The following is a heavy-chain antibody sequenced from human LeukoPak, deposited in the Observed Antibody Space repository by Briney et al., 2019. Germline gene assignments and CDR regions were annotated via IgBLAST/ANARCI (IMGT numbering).Heavy chain of an antibody. Sequence: ASVKVSCKASGYTFTSYYMHWVRQAPGQGLEWMAIINPSGGSTSYAQKFQGRVTMTRDTSTSTVYMELSSLRSEDTAVYYCARDPRPSYESGGYYYPGDYWGQGTLVTVCS. J-gene: IGHJ4*02. CDR3: ARDPRPSYESGGYYYPGDY. V-gene: IGHV1-46*01. CDR1: GYTFTSYY. CDR2: INPSGGST. D-gene: IGHD3-22*01.